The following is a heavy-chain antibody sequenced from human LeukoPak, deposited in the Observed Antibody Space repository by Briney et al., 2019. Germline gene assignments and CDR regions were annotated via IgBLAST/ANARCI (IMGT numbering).Heavy chain of an antibody. V-gene: IGHV3-11*01. D-gene: IGHD3-3*01. CDR3: ARGLEWLTRRHTWFDP. Sequence: PGGSLRLSCAASGFTSSDYYMSWIRQAPGKGLEWVSYISSSGTTIYYADSVKGRFTISRDNAKNSLYLQMNSLRAEDTAVYYCARGLEWLTRRHTWFDPWGQGTLVTVSS. J-gene: IGHJ5*02. CDR1: GFTSSDYY. CDR2: ISSSGTTI.